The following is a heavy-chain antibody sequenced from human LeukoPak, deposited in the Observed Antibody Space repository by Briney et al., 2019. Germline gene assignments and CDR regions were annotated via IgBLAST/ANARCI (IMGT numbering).Heavy chain of an antibody. J-gene: IGHJ4*02. CDR3: ARDSYTV. Sequence: GGSLRPSCAASGFTFSSYAMHWVRQAPGKGLEWVAVISYDGSNKYYADSVKGRFTISRDNSKNTLYLQMNSLRAEDTAVYYCARDSYTVWGQGTLVTVSS. CDR1: GFTFSSYA. CDR2: ISYDGSNK. V-gene: IGHV3-30-3*01. D-gene: IGHD2-2*02.